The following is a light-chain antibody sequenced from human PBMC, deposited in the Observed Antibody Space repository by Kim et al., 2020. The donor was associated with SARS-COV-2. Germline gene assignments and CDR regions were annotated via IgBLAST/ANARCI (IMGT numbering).Light chain of an antibody. CDR2: AAS. CDR3: QQYNSTPRT. J-gene: IGKJ1*01. V-gene: IGKV1-5*01. CDR1: QSISSY. Sequence: DIQLTQSPCTLSASAGDRATITCRASQSISSYLAWYQQKPGKAPKLMIYAASTMESGVPSRFSGSGSGTEFTLTISSLQPDDFATYYCQQYNSTPRTFGQGTKVDIK.